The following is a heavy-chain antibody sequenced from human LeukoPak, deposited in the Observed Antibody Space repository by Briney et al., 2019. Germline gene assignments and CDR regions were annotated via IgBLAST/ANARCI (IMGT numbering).Heavy chain of an antibody. D-gene: IGHD6-13*01. CDR1: GFTFSSYW. CDR2: IKQDGSEK. V-gene: IGHV3-7*03. Sequence: GGSLRLSCAASGFTFSSYWMSWVRQAPGRGLEWVANIKQDGSEKYYVDSVKGRFTISRDNAKNSLYMQMNSLRAEDTAVYYCGRSAAAGFFDYWGQGTLITVSS. CDR3: GRSAAAGFFDY. J-gene: IGHJ4*02.